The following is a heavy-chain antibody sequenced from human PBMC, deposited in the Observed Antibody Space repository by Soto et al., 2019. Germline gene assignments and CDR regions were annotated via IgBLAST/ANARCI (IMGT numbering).Heavy chain of an antibody. Sequence: QVQLVQSGAEVKKPGSSVKVSCKASAGTFRSYAFSWVRQAPGQGLEWMGRIIPMFATPKYAQKLQGRVTISADESTRTAYMELSSLRYEDTAVYYCARAAVVSGATYYYYAMDAWGQGTTVTVSS. CDR3: ARAAVVSGATYYYYAMDA. V-gene: IGHV1-69*01. CDR1: AGTFRSYA. CDR2: IIPMFATP. D-gene: IGHD2-2*01. J-gene: IGHJ6*02.